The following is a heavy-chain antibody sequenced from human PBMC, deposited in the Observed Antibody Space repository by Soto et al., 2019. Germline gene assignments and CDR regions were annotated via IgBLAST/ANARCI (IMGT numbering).Heavy chain of an antibody. CDR3: AKDHGGVGRHSSSSYYYYYMDV. J-gene: IGHJ6*03. D-gene: IGHD6-13*01. V-gene: IGHV3-23*01. Sequence: GGSLRLSCAASGFTFSSYAMSWVHQAPGKGLEWVSAISGSGGSTYYADSVKGRFTISRDNSKNTLYLQMNSLRAEDTAVYYCAKDHGGVGRHSSSSYYYYYMDVWGKGTTVTVSS. CDR1: GFTFSSYA. CDR2: ISGSGGST.